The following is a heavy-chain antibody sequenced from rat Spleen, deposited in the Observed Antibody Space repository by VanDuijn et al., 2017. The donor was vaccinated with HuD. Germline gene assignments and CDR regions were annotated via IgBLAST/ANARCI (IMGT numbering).Heavy chain of an antibody. CDR2: IKAKSNNYAT. Sequence: EVQVLESGGGLVQPGNSLKLSCATSGFTFSTAWMYWYRQFPEKRLEWVARIKAKSNNYATDYTESVKGRFTISRDDSKSSIYLQMNNLKEEDTAIYYCAWGTTKCYVMDAWGQGASVTVSS. CDR3: AWGTTKCYVMDA. CDR1: GFTFSTAW. J-gene: IGHJ4*01. D-gene: IGHD1-10*01. V-gene: IGHV6-6*01.